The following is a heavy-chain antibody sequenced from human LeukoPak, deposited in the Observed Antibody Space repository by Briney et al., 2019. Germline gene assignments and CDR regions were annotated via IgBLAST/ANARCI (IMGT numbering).Heavy chain of an antibody. Sequence: PGGSLKLSCAAPGFTFSGSALHWVRQASGKGLEWVGHIRSKANSYATGHGASVKGRFTIPRDDSKNTLFLQMNSLRAEDTAVYYCAKSYGDYLGYFDSWGQGTLVTVSS. CDR1: GFTFSGSA. CDR2: IRSKANSYAT. D-gene: IGHD4-17*01. V-gene: IGHV3-73*01. CDR3: AKSYGDYLGYFDS. J-gene: IGHJ4*02.